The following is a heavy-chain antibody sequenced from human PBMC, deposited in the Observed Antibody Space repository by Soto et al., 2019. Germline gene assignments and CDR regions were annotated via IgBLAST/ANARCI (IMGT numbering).Heavy chain of an antibody. CDR1: GFTFSNAW. Sequence: EVHLVESGGGLVESGGSLRISCAASGFTFSNAWMIWVRQAPGKGLEWGGRIKTKIEGGTTDYAAPVKGRFTISRDDSNNSLYLQMTSLKTEDTAVYYCATHDSADGVFDYWGQGTLVPVSS. J-gene: IGHJ4*02. D-gene: IGHD4-17*01. CDR3: ATHDSADGVFDY. CDR2: IKTKIEGGTT. V-gene: IGHV3-15*01.